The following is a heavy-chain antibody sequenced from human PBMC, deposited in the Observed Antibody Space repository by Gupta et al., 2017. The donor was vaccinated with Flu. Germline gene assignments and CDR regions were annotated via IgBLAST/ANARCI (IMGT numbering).Heavy chain of an antibody. V-gene: IGHV1-8*01. CDR1: GYTFTSYD. J-gene: IGHJ3*02. CDR2: MNPNSGNT. D-gene: IGHD1-14*01. CDR3: ARLTLYNRNQAFDI. Sequence: QVQLVQSGAEVKKPGASVKVSCKASGYTFTSYDINWVRQATGQGLEWMGWMNPNSGNTGYAQKFQGRVTMTRNTSISTAYMELSSLRSEDTAVYYCARLTLYNRNQAFDIWGQGTMVTVSS.